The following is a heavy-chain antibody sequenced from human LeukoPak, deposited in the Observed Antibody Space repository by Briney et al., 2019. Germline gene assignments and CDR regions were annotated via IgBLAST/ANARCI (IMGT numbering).Heavy chain of an antibody. CDR1: GFTFSSYE. D-gene: IGHD4-11*01. CDR2: ISSSGSTI. V-gene: IGHV3-48*03. CDR3: AKGDHDEVTVTWFDP. Sequence: GGSLRLSCAASGFTFSSYEMNWVRQAPGKGLEWVSYISSSGSTIYYADSVKGRFTISRDNSKNTLYLQMNSLRAEDTAVYYCAKGDHDEVTVTWFDPWGQGTLVTVSS. J-gene: IGHJ5*02.